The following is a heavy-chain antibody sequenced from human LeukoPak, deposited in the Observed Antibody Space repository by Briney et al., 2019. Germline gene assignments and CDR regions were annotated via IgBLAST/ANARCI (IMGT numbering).Heavy chain of an antibody. CDR2: ISAYNGNT. Sequence: ASVKVSCKASGYTFTSYGISWVRLAPGQGLEWMGWISAYNGNTNYAQKLQGRVTMTTDTSTSTAYMELRSLRSDDTAVYYCASSVAYCSSISCYLIEYFQHWGQGTLVTVSS. CDR3: ASSVAYCSSISCYLIEYFQH. V-gene: IGHV1-18*01. J-gene: IGHJ1*01. CDR1: GYTFTSYG. D-gene: IGHD2-2*01.